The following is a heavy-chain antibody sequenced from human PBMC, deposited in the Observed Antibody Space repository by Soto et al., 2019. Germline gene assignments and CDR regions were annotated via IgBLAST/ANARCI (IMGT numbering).Heavy chain of an antibody. V-gene: IGHV3-23*01. J-gene: IGHJ5*02. Sequence: GGSLRLSCAASGFTFSSYAMSWVRQAPGKGLEWVSAISGSGGSAYYADSVKGRFTISRDNSKNTLYLQMNSLRAEDTAVYYCASDYRYSSSWYSIWFDPWGQGTLVTVSS. CDR3: ASDYRYSSSWYSIWFDP. CDR1: GFTFSSYA. D-gene: IGHD6-13*01. CDR2: ISGSGGSA.